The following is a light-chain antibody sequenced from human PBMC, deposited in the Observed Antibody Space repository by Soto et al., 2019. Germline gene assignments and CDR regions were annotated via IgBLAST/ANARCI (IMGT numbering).Light chain of an antibody. J-gene: IGKJ1*01. CDR2: DAS. V-gene: IGKV1-5*01. Sequence: GATVTITCRASQNINNWIAWYQQKPGKPPKFLIYDASTLESGVPSRFSGSGFGTEFSLTISNLQPDDFGSYYCQHMRTFGQGTKVDIK. CDR3: QHMRT. CDR1: QNINNW.